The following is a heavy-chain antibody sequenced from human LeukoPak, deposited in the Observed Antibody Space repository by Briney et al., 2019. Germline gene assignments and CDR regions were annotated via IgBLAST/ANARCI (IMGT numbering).Heavy chain of an antibody. Sequence: ASVKVSCKASGYTFTDYYLHWVRQAPGQGLEWMGWISPYNGNTDYPQKVQGRVTMTTDTSTSTAYMELRRLRSDDTAVYYCARGGVGHCSGGSCPTSWFDPWGQGTLVTVSS. CDR2: ISPYNGNT. CDR1: GYTFTDYY. CDR3: ARGGVGHCSGGSCPTSWFDP. D-gene: IGHD2-15*01. J-gene: IGHJ5*02. V-gene: IGHV1-18*04.